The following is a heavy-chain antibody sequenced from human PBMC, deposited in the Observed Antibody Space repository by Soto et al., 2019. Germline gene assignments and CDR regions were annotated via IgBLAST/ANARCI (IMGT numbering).Heavy chain of an antibody. V-gene: IGHV3-30*04. Sequence: PXGSLRLSFVASGFTFSSHAMHWVRQAPGKGLEWVAIISYDGSNEYYADSVKGRFTISRDNSKNTLYLQMNSLRSEDTAVYYCARDAYGAGTRWFDPWGQGTLVTVSS. CDR1: GFTFSSHA. CDR2: ISYDGSNE. D-gene: IGHD6-19*01. CDR3: ARDAYGAGTRWFDP. J-gene: IGHJ5*02.